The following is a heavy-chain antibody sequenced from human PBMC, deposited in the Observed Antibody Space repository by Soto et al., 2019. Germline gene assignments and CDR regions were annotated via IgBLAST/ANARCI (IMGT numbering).Heavy chain of an antibody. J-gene: IGHJ3*02. V-gene: IGHV1-2*02. D-gene: IGHD3-3*01. CDR1: GYPVTAYY. CDR2: INPATGAA. CDR3: ARGGGVGVAGSAAFDM. Sequence: QLHLVQSGAVVKKPGASVTVSCSASGYPVTAYYMHWVRQAPGRGLEWMGGINPATGAAKYTQTCQGRVTMTRDTSTSTVFMELRGLTSEDTAVFYGARGGGVGVAGSAAFDMWGQGTLVTVSS.